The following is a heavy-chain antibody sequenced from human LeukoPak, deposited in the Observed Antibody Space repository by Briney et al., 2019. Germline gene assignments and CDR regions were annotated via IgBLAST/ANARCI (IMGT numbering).Heavy chain of an antibody. Sequence: GGSLRLSCAASVFSFSSFCMNWVRQAPGKGLQWVSYISGSSSTIYYADSVKGRFTISRDNAKISLYLQMNSLRDEDTAVYYCAREDGQLEPYYLDYWGQGTLVTVSS. CDR3: AREDGQLEPYYLDY. CDR2: ISGSSSTI. J-gene: IGHJ4*02. V-gene: IGHV3-48*02. D-gene: IGHD1-1*01. CDR1: VFSFSSFC.